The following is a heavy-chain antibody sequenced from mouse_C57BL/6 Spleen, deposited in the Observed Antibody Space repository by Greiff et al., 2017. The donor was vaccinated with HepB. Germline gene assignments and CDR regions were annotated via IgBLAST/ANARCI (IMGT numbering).Heavy chain of an antibody. CDR3: ARGEADY. CDR2: IDPSDSYT. J-gene: IGHJ2*01. V-gene: IGHV1-69*01. Sequence: QVQLQQPGAELVMPGASVKLSCKASGYTFTSYWMHWVKQRPGQGLEWIGEIDPSDSYTNYNQKFKGKSTLTVDKSSSTAYMQLRSLTSEDSAVYYCARGEADYWGQGTTLTVSS. CDR1: GYTFTSYW.